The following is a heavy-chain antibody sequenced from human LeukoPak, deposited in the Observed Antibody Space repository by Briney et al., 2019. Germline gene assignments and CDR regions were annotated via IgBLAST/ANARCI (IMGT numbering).Heavy chain of an antibody. Sequence: SETLSLTCTVSGGSISSSSYYWGWIRQPPGKGLEWIGSIYYSGSTYYNPSLESRVTISVDTSKNQFSLKLSSVTAADTAVYYCARLSAPGYSSGWYEFDYWGQGTLVTVSS. J-gene: IGHJ4*02. CDR2: IYYSGST. CDR1: GGSISSSSYY. V-gene: IGHV4-39*01. D-gene: IGHD6-19*01. CDR3: ARLSAPGYSSGWYEFDY.